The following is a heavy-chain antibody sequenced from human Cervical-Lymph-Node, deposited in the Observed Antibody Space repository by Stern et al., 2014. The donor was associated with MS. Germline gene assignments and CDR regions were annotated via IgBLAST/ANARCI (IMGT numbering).Heavy chain of an antibody. CDR3: ARIYHRDGYNCRYRPFDS. CDR2: VDWGDGK. J-gene: IGHJ5*01. CDR1: GFSLNTPGMR. D-gene: IGHD5-24*01. Sequence: VNLKESGPALVQPTQILTLTCTFSGFSLNTPGMRVNWIRQPPGKALEWLALVDWGDGKRNNTSLRTNLTISKDTSKNQVVLTVTNMDPVDTATYYCARIYHRDGYNCRYRPFDSWGQGILVTVSS. V-gene: IGHV2-70*04.